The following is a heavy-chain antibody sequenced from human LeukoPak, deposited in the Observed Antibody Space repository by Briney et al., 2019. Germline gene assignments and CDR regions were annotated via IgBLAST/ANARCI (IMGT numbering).Heavy chain of an antibody. J-gene: IGHJ4*02. CDR2: INPNSGGT. Sequence: GASVKVSCKASGYTFTGYYMHWVRQAPGQGLEWMGWINPNSGGTNYAQKFQGRVTMTRDTSISTAYMELSRLRSDDTAVYYCARDDRGYYDYIWGSYRYTGLDYWGQGTLVTVSS. D-gene: IGHD3-16*02. V-gene: IGHV1-2*02. CDR3: ARDDRGYYDYIWGSYRYTGLDY. CDR1: GYTFTGYY.